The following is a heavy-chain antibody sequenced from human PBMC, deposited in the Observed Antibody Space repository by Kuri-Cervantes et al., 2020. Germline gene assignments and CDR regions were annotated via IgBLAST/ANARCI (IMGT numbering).Heavy chain of an antibody. CDR3: ARYIIVAGCFDY. V-gene: IGHV1-2*02. Sequence: ASVKVSCKASGYTFTYRYLHWVRQAPGQGLEWMGWINPNSGGTNYAQKFRGRVTLTRDTSITTAFMELTSLSSDDTAVYYCARYIIVAGCFDYWGQGILVTVSS. CDR1: GYTFTYRY. J-gene: IGHJ4*02. CDR2: INPNSGGT. D-gene: IGHD6-19*01.